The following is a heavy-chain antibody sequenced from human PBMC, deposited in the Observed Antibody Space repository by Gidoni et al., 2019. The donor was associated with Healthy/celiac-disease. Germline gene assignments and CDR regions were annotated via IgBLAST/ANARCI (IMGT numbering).Heavy chain of an antibody. CDR2: INASNGNT. V-gene: IGHV1-3*01. D-gene: IGHD2-21*02. J-gene: IGHJ4*02. Sequence: QVQLVQSGAEVKKPGASVKVSCKASGYTFTSYAMHWVRQAPGQRLEWMGWINASNGNTKYSQKFQGRVTITRDTSASTAYMELSSLRSEDTAVYYCARDFAYCGGDCYHYFDYWGQGTLVTVSS. CDR1: GYTFTSYA. CDR3: ARDFAYCGGDCYHYFDY.